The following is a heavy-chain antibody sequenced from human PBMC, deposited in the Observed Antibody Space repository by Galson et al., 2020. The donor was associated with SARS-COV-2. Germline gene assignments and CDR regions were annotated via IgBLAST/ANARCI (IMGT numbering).Heavy chain of an antibody. J-gene: IGHJ6*03. CDR1: GGSFSGYS. CDR3: ARGQYQQLSRVPDYYYYYMDV. CDR2: INHSGST. V-gene: IGHV4-34*01. Sequence: SETLSLTCAVYGGSFSGYSWSWIRQPQGKGLEWLGEINHSGSTNYNPSLKSRVTISVDTSKNQFSLKLSSVTAADTAVYYCARGQYQQLSRVPDYYYYYMDVWGKGTTVTVSS. D-gene: IGHD2-2*01.